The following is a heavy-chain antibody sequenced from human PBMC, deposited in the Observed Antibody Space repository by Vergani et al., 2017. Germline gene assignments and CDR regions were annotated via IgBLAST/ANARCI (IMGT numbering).Heavy chain of an antibody. Sequence: VQLVESGGDLVQPGRSLRLSCAASGFTFSSYGMHWVRQAPGKGLEWVAFIRYDGSNKYYADSVKGRFTISRDNSKNTLYLQMNSLRAEDTAVYYCAKGAGSSGWYDDYWGQGTLVTVSS. CDR1: GFTFSSYG. CDR2: IRYDGSNK. V-gene: IGHV3-30*02. J-gene: IGHJ4*02. CDR3: AKGAGSSGWYDDY. D-gene: IGHD6-19*01.